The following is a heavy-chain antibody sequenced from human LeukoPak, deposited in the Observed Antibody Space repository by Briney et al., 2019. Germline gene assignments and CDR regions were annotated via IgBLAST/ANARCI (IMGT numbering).Heavy chain of an antibody. D-gene: IGHD4-17*01. CDR2: IYYTGST. CDR1: GGSINNYY. J-gene: IGHJ4*02. Sequence: PSETLSLTCTVSGGSINNYYWSWVRQPPGAGLEWLAYIYYTGSTNYNPSLKTRLTISVDTSKNQFSLKLSSVTAADTAVYYCARKSTVTCLDYWGQGTLVTVSS. CDR3: ARKSTVTCLDY. V-gene: IGHV4-59*12.